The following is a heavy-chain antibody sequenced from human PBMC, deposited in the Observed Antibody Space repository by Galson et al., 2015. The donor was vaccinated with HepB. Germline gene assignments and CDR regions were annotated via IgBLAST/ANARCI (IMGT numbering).Heavy chain of an antibody. V-gene: IGHV3-15*01. CDR3: TTDVYYSTYWSWLDP. CDR1: GFPFNNAW. J-gene: IGHJ5*02. Sequence: LRLSCAASGFPFNNAWMTWVRQAPGMGLEWVGRIKSKTDGETTDYAAPVKGRFTISRDDSKNRLYTLMNSLKTEDTAVYYCTTDVYYSTYWSWLDPWGQGTLVTVSS. CDR2: IKSKTDGETT. D-gene: IGHD2-8*02.